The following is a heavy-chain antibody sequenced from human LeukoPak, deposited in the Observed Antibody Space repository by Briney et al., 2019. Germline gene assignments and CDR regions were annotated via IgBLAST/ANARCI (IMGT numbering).Heavy chain of an antibody. CDR3: ARDVGQYCSGGSCYPLDY. J-gene: IGHJ4*02. CDR1: GYTFTSYG. CDR2: INPNNGNT. Sequence: GASVKVSCKTSGYTFTSYGISWVRQPPGHGLEWMGWINPNNGNTDYAQRLQGRLTVTKDTSTSTAYMELRSLRSDDTALYYCARDVGQYCSGGSCYPLDYWGQGTLVTVSS. V-gene: IGHV1-18*04. D-gene: IGHD2-15*01.